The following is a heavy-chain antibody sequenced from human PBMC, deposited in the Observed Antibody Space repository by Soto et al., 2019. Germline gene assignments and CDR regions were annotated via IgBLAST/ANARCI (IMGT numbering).Heavy chain of an antibody. CDR3: ARVVGFCSSPSCRGRNWFDP. Sequence: SETLSLTCSVSGGSISSGDYYWSWIRQSPGKGLEWIGYMFYVGATYYNPSLKSRVTISVDTSKNQFSLKLSSVTAADTAVYHCARVVGFCSSPSCRGRNWFDPWGHGTLVTVSS. D-gene: IGHD2-2*01. CDR1: GGSISSGDYY. J-gene: IGHJ5*02. CDR2: MFYVGAT. V-gene: IGHV4-30-4*01.